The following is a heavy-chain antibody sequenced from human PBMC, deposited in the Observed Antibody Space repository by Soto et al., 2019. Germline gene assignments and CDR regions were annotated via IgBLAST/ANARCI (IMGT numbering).Heavy chain of an antibody. V-gene: IGHV3-74*01. Sequence: PGGSLRLSCEASGFNFRDFWMHWVRQPPGKGPEWVSNIPSDGRDVSYADSVRGRFTISRDDARNTLYLQMSDLRVEDTAIYYCTRDDSGLGIDYWGQGTQVTVYS. J-gene: IGHJ4*02. CDR1: GFNFRDFW. D-gene: IGHD1-26*01. CDR3: TRDDSGLGIDY. CDR2: IPSDGRDV.